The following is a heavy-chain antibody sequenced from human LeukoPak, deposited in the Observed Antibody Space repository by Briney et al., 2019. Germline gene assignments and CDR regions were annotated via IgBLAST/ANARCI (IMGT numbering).Heavy chain of an antibody. V-gene: IGHV4-30-2*01. Sequence: SETLSLTCAASGGSISSGGYSWSWIRQPPGKGLEWIGYIDHSGSTYYNPSLKSRVTISVDRSKNQFSLKLSSVTAADTAVYYCAREIDGSEDVWGQGTTVTVSS. CDR1: GGSISSGGYS. D-gene: IGHD5-24*01. J-gene: IGHJ6*02. CDR3: AREIDGSEDV. CDR2: IDHSGST.